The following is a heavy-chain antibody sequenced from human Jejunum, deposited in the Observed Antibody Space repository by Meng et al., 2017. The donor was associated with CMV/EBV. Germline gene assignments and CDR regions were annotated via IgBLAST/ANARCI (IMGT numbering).Heavy chain of an antibody. CDR1: GYTFTSYY. CDR2: VNPSGGAT. Sequence: SGYTFTSYYIHWVRRVPGQGLEWMGIVNPSGGATYYAQKFQGRVTMTRDTSTSSVYMELTSLTSEDTAVYYCARAHCSGGICYNWFDPWGQGTLVTVSS. V-gene: IGHV1-46*01. J-gene: IGHJ5*02. D-gene: IGHD2-15*01. CDR3: ARAHCSGGICYNWFDP.